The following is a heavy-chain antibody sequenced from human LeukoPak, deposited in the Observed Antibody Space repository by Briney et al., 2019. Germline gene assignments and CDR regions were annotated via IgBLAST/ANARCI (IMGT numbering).Heavy chain of an antibody. D-gene: IGHD6-13*01. CDR1: GYTFTSYY. CDR3: ARDFGRAAAGSPSAENYYYGMDV. CDR2: INPSSGST. V-gene: IGHV1-46*01. Sequence: ASVKVSCKASGYTFTSYYMHWVRQAPGQGLEWMGIINPSSGSTSYAQKFQGRVTMTRDTSTSTVYMELSSLRSEDTAVYYCARDFGRAAAGSPSAENYYYGMDVWGQGTTVTVSS. J-gene: IGHJ6*02.